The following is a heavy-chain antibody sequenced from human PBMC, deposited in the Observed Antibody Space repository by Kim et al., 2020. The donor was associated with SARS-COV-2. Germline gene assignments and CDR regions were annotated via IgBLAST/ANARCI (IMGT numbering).Heavy chain of an antibody. V-gene: IGHV3-23*01. J-gene: IGHJ6*03. Sequence: GGSLRLSCAASGFTFSSYAMNWVRQAPGKGLEWVSGIRGTSGFTYYTDSVKGRFTISRDNSKNTLYLQMDSLGTEDTAIYFCAKRGGFWSGLNYYSYMDVCGKETTVTVSS. CDR2: IRGTSGFT. CDR1: GFTFSSYA. D-gene: IGHD3-3*01. CDR3: AKRGGFWSGLNYYSYMDV.